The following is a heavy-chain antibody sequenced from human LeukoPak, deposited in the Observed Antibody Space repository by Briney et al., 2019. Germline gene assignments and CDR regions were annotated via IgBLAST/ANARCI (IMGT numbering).Heavy chain of an antibody. D-gene: IGHD1/OR15-1a*01. CDR3: AKGGSVGTTTYFDY. V-gene: IGHV3-23*01. J-gene: IGHJ4*02. Sequence: GGSLRLSCAASGFTFPIYAMYWVRQAPGKGLEWGSSISARGDNTFYADSVRGRFTVSRGNSKNTLPLQLNSLRAEDTAIYYCAKGGSVGTTTYFDYWGQGTLVTVSS. CDR1: GFTFPIYA. CDR2: ISARGDNT.